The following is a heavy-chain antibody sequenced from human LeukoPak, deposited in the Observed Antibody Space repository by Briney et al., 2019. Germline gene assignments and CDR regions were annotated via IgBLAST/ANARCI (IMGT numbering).Heavy chain of an antibody. CDR3: ARKDCGGGSCYRNFDY. D-gene: IGHD2-15*01. CDR1: GFTFSSYW. CDR2: IKQDGSER. V-gene: IGHV3-7*01. Sequence: PGGSLRLSCAASGFTFSSYWMSWVRQAPGKGLEWVANIKQDGSERYYVDSVKGRFTISRDNAKNSLYLQMNSLRAEDTAVYYCARKDCGGGSCYRNFDYWGQGTLVTVSS. J-gene: IGHJ4*02.